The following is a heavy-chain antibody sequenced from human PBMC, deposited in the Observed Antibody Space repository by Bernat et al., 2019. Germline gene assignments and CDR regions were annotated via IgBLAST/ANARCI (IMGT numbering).Heavy chain of an antibody. CDR3: TRDHSGSSDY. D-gene: IGHD1-26*01. Sequence: EVQLVESGGGLVKPGGSLRLSCAASGFTFSNAWMSWVRQAPGKGLEWVGRIKSKTDGGTTDYTAPVKGRFTISRDDSKNSVYLQMNSLKIEDTALYYCTRDHSGSSDYWGQGTLVTVSS. CDR1: GFTFSNAW. V-gene: IGHV3-15*01. CDR2: IKSKTDGGTT. J-gene: IGHJ4*02.